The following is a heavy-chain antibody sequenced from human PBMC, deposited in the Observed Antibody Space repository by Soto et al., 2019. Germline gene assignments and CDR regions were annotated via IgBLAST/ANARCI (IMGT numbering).Heavy chain of an antibody. V-gene: IGHV3-21*01. CDR2: IGSSSSYI. J-gene: IGHJ6*02. D-gene: IGHD2-2*02. CDR1: GFPFSSYR. CDR3: ARDRDCSSTSCYNGLDYYYGMDV. Sequence: PGGSRRHSCAASGFPFSSYRMNWVRPAPGKALAWVSSIGSSSSYIYYADSVKGRFTISRDNAKNSLYLQMNSLRAEDTAVYYCARDRDCSSTSCYNGLDYYYGMDVWGQGTTVTVSS.